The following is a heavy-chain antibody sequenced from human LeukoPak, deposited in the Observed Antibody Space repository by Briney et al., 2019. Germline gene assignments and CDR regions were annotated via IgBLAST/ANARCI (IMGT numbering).Heavy chain of an antibody. V-gene: IGHV4-4*07. CDR3: AREGRVATIAPYYYYYMDV. Sequence: SETLSLTCTVSGGSISSYYWSWIPEPAGKGLEWIGRIYTSGSTNYNPSLKSRVTISVDKSKNQFSLKLSSVTAADTAVYYCAREGRVATIAPYYYYYMDVWGKGTTVTVSS. D-gene: IGHD5-12*01. CDR1: GGSISSYY. CDR2: IYTSGST. J-gene: IGHJ6*03.